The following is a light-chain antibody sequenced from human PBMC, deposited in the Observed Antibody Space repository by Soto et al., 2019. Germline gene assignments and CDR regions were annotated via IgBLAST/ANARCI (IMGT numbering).Light chain of an antibody. CDR2: EVS. V-gene: IGLV2-14*01. J-gene: IGLJ3*02. CDR1: SSDVGGYNY. CDR3: SSYTSSSTLQV. Sequence: QSVLTQPASVSGSPGQSITISCTGSSSDVGGYNYVSWYQQHPGKAPKLMIYEVSNRPSGVSNRFSGSKSGNTASLTISWLQAEDEADYYCSSYTSSSTLQVFGGWTKLTVL.